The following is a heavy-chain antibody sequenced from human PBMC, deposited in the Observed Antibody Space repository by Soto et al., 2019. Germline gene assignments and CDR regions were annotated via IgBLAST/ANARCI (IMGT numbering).Heavy chain of an antibody. CDR3: AKARGYSYGYDYFDY. CDR2: ISGSGGST. CDR1: GFTFSSYA. J-gene: IGHJ4*02. Sequence: GGSLRLSCAASGFTFSSYAMSWVRQAPGKGLEWVSAISGSGGSTYYADSVKGRFTISRDNSKNTLYLQMNSLRAEDTAVYYCAKARGYSYGYDYFDYWGQGTLVTVSS. V-gene: IGHV3-23*01. D-gene: IGHD5-18*01.